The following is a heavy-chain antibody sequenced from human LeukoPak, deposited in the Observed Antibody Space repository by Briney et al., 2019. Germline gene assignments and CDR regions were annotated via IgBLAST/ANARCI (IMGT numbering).Heavy chain of an antibody. CDR3: AKAPTPTVQY. CDR1: GFTFDDYA. V-gene: IGHV3-43*02. CDR2: ISGDGSTT. D-gene: IGHD2-21*02. J-gene: IGHJ4*02. Sequence: GGSLRLSCAASGFTFDDYAMHWVRQGPGKGLEWVSYISGDGSTTYYADSVKGRFTISRDNSKTSLYLQMNSLRTEDTALYYCAKAPTPTVQYWGQGTLVTVSS.